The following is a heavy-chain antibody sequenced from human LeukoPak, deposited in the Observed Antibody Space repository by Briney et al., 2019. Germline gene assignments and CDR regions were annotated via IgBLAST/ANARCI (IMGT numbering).Heavy chain of an antibody. CDR2: IYSGGST. D-gene: IGHD3-10*01. Sequence: PGGSLRLSCAASGFTVSSNYMSWVRQAPGKGLEWVSVIYSGGSTYYADSVKGRFTISRDNSKNTLYLQMNSLRAEDTAVYYCARDQVWFGEPTFDAFDIWGQGTMVTVSS. J-gene: IGHJ3*02. V-gene: IGHV3-66*01. CDR1: GFTVSSNY. CDR3: ARDQVWFGEPTFDAFDI.